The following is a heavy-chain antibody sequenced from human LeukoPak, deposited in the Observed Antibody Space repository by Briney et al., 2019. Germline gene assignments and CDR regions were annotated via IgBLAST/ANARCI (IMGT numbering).Heavy chain of an antibody. V-gene: IGHV3-7*01. Sequence: GGPLRLSCAASGFTFSSYWMSWVRQAPGKGLEWVANIKQDGSEKYYVDSVKGRFTISRDNAKNSLYLQMNSLRAEDTAVYYCARGHLPIAAATGQGYWGQGTLVTVSS. CDR2: IKQDGSEK. J-gene: IGHJ4*02. D-gene: IGHD6-13*01. CDR1: GFTFSSYW. CDR3: ARGHLPIAAATGQGY.